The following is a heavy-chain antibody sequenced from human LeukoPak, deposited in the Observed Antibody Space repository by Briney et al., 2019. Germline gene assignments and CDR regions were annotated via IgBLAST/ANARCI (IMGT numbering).Heavy chain of an antibody. CDR2: IYYSGST. V-gene: IGHV4-39*07. CDR3: ARGPRGNVDY. J-gene: IGHJ4*02. Sequence: PSETLSLTCTVSGDSIGSGTHYWGWIRQPPGKGLEWIGSIYYSGSTYYTPSLKSRVTISVDTSKNQFSLKLSSVTAADTAVYYCARGPRGNVDYWGQGTLVTVSS. CDR1: GDSIGSGTHY.